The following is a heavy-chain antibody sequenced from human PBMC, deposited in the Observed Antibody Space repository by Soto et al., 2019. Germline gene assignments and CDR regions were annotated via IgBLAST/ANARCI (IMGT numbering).Heavy chain of an antibody. CDR1: GFTFSSYV. V-gene: IGHV3-30*18. D-gene: IGHD5-12*01. J-gene: IGHJ4*02. Sequence: GGSRRRSWAASGFTFSSYVMHWVRQAPGKGLEWVAVISYDGSNKYYADSVKGRFTISRDNSKNTLYLQMNSLRAEDTAVYYCAKESWLQFSVNFDYWGQGTLVTVSS. CDR2: ISYDGSNK. CDR3: AKESWLQFSVNFDY.